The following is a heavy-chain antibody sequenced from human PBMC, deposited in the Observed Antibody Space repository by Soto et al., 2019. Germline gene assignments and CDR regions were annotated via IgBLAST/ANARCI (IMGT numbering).Heavy chain of an antibody. D-gene: IGHD3-9*01. CDR3: AREARLRYFDWLSYWYFDL. CDR1: GGSISSGGYY. CDR2: IYYSGST. V-gene: IGHV4-31*03. Sequence: QVQLQESGPGLVKPSQTLSLTCTVSGGSISSGGYYWSWIRQHPGKGLEWIGYIYYSGSTYYNPSLKGRVTISVDTSKNQFSLKLSSVTAADTAVYYRAREARLRYFDWLSYWYFDLWGRGTLVTVSS. J-gene: IGHJ2*01.